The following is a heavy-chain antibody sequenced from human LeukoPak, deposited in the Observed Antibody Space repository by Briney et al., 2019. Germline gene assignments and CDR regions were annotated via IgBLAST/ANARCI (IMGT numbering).Heavy chain of an antibody. Sequence: QPAPSLRLSCVASGFTFSNYAMSWVRQAQGKRLEWVSAVTGRGSSTYYGDSVKGRFTISRDNSRNTLFLQMNSLRAEDTAIYYCAKWGDFDILTGYYVSDFWGQGTLVTVSS. J-gene: IGHJ4*02. CDR3: AKWGDFDILTGYYVSDF. CDR1: GFTFSNYA. D-gene: IGHD3-9*01. V-gene: IGHV3-23*01. CDR2: VTGRGSST.